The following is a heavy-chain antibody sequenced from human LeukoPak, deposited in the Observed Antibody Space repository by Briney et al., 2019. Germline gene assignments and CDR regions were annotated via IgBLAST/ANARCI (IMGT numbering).Heavy chain of an antibody. V-gene: IGHV3-23*01. D-gene: IGHD3-10*01. J-gene: IGHJ4*02. Sequence: PGGSLRLSCAASGFTFTTYAMSWVRQAPGKGLEWVSLISGSGGGTYYADSVKGRFTISRDNSKNMVYLQVNSLRADDTAVYYCARGQRGGYYYGSGSYIAAYWGQGTLVTVSS. CDR2: ISGSGGGT. CDR1: GFTFTTYA. CDR3: ARGQRGGYYYGSGSYIAAY.